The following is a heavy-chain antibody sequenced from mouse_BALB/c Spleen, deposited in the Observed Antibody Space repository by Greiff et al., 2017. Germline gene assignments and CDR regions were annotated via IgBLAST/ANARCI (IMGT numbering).Heavy chain of an antibody. CDR3: ARDGYSAMDY. V-gene: IGHV2-9*02. CDR1: GFSLTSYG. J-gene: IGHJ4*01. CDR2: IWAGGST. Sequence: VMLVESGPGLVAPSQCLSITCTVSGFSLTSYGVHWVRQPPGKGLEWLGVIWAGGSTNYNSALMSRLSISKDNSKRQVFLKMNSLQNDDTAMYYCARDGYSAMDYWGQGTSVTVSS.